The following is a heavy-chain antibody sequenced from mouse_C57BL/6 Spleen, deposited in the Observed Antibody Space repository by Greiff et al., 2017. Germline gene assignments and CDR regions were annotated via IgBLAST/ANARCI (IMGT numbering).Heavy chain of an antibody. J-gene: IGHJ4*01. CDR3: ARSNDYLYAMDY. CDR2: IDPSDSYT. V-gene: IGHV1-59*01. CDR1: GYTFTSYW. D-gene: IGHD2-4*01. Sequence: VKLQQPGAELVRPGTSVKLSFKASGYTFTSYWMHWVKQRPGQGLEWIGVIDPSDSYTNYNQKFKGKATLTVDTSSSTAYMQLSSLTSEDSAVYYCARSNDYLYAMDYWGQGTSVTVSS.